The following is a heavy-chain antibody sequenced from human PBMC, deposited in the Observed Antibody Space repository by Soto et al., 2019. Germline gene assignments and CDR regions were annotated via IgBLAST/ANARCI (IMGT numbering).Heavy chain of an antibody. Sequence: DSLKGYWKCSGYSFTSYLISLLLQMPGKGLEWMGRIDPSDSYTNYSPSFQGHVTISADKSISTAYLQWSSLKASDTAMYYCARHDRHSSSRAPPGLWAYYYYYGMDVCGQGTTVTVSS. CDR2: IDPSDSYT. CDR3: ARHDRHSSSRAPPGLWAYYYYYGMDV. V-gene: IGHV5-10-1*01. J-gene: IGHJ6*02. D-gene: IGHD6-6*01. CDR1: GYSFTSYL.